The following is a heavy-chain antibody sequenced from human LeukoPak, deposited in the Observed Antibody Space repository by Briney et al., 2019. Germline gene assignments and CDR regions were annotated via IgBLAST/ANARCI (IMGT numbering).Heavy chain of an antibody. Sequence: GGSLRLSCAASGFTFSSYAMSWVRQAPGKGLEWVSAISGSGGSTYYADSVKGRFTISRDNSKNTLYLQMNSLRAEDTAVYYCAKDLRYYYGSGSYYYYGMDVWGQRTTVTVSS. J-gene: IGHJ6*02. CDR3: AKDLRYYYGSGSYYYYGMDV. V-gene: IGHV3-23*01. D-gene: IGHD3-10*01. CDR2: ISGSGGST. CDR1: GFTFSSYA.